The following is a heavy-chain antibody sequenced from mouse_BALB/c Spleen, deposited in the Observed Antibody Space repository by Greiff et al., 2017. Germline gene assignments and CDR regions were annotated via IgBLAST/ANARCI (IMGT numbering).Heavy chain of an antibody. CDR1: GFSLTSYG. CDR2: IWAGGST. J-gene: IGHJ3*01. Sequence: VNLVESGPGLVAPSQSLSITCTVSGFSLTSYGVHWVRQPPGKGLEWLGVIWAGGSTNYNSALMSRLSISKDNSKSQVFLKMNSLQTDDTAMYYCARESAARAFAYWGQGTLVTVSA. D-gene: IGHD3-1*01. CDR3: ARESAARAFAY. V-gene: IGHV2-9*02.